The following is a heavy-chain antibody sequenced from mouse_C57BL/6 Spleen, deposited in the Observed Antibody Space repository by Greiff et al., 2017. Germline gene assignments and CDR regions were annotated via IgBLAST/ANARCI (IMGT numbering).Heavy chain of an antibody. CDR1: GYTFTDYY. D-gene: IGHD2-5*01. CDR3: ARDSNYAMDY. V-gene: IGHV1-76*01. J-gene: IGHJ4*01. CDR2: IYPGSGNT. Sequence: VQLQQSGAELVRPGASVKLSCKASGYTFTDYYINWVKQRPGQGLEWIARIYPGSGNTYYNEKFKGKATLTAEKSSSTAYMQLSSLTSEDSAVYFCARDSNYAMDYWGKGTTVTVSS.